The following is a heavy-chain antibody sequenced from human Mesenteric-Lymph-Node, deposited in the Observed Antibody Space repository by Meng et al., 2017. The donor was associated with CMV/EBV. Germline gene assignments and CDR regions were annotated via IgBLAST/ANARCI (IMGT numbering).Heavy chain of an antibody. Sequence: GYTFTSYGIIWVRQAPGQGLEWMGWISAYNGNTNYAQKLQGRVTMTTDTSTSTAYMELRSLRSDDTAVYYCARDQRFGELLYGTFDYWGQGTLVTVSS. CDR2: ISAYNGNT. CDR3: ARDQRFGELLYGTFDY. V-gene: IGHV1-18*04. D-gene: IGHD3-10*01. J-gene: IGHJ4*02. CDR1: GYTFTSYG.